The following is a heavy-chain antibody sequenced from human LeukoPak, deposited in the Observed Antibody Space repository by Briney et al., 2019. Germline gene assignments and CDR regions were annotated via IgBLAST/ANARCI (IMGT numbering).Heavy chain of an antibody. D-gene: IGHD3-10*01. CDR3: ARQNARNPLLWFGEPEGYYFDY. Sequence: RGESLKISCKTSGYIFTTYWIGWVRQMAGKGLEWMGIIYPGDSDTRYSPSFQGQVTISADKSISTAYLQWSSLKASDTAMYYCARQNARNPLLWFGEPEGYYFDYWGQGTLVTVSS. J-gene: IGHJ4*02. V-gene: IGHV5-51*01. CDR1: GYIFTTYW. CDR2: IYPGDSDT.